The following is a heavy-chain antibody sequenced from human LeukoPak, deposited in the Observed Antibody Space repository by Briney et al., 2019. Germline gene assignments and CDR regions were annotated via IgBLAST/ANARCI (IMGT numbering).Heavy chain of an antibody. J-gene: IGHJ4*02. Sequence: PGGTLRLSCAASGFTFSSYGMSWVRQAPGKGLEWVSAISGSGGSTYYADSVKGRFTISRDNSKNTLYLQMNSLRAEDAAVYYCAKGLVGASTAFDYWGQGTLVTVSS. V-gene: IGHV3-23*01. CDR2: ISGSGGST. CDR3: AKGLVGASTAFDY. CDR1: GFTFSSYG. D-gene: IGHD1-26*01.